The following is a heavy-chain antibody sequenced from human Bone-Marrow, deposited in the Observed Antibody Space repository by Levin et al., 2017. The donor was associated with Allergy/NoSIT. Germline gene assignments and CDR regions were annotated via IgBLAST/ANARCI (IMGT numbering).Heavy chain of an antibody. J-gene: IGHJ6*03. V-gene: IGHV4-4*02. Sequence: PSETLSLTCAVSGGSISSSNWWSWVRQPPGKGLEWIGEIYHSGSTNYNPSLKSRVTISVDKSKNQFSLKLSSVTAADTAVYYCARVIVDIVVTPHTPYYMDVWGKGTTVTVSS. D-gene: IGHD2-2*03. CDR2: IYHSGST. CDR3: ARVIVDIVVTPHTPYYMDV. CDR1: GGSISSSNW.